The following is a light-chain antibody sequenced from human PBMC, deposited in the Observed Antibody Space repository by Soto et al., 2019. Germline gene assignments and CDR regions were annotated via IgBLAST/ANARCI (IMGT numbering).Light chain of an antibody. CDR3: QQYNSYPRT. V-gene: IGKV1-5*01. CDR1: QSIRSW. CDR2: DAS. J-gene: IGKJ1*01. Sequence: DIQMTQSPSTMSASVGDRVTITCRASQSIRSWLALYEQKPGKAPKLLIYDASSLESGVTSRFNGSGSGTDFTLSISSLQPDDFAASYYQQYNSYPRTLGQGTKVEIK.